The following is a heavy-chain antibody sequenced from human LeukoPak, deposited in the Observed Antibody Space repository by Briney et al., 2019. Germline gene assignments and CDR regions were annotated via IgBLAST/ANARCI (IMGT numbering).Heavy chain of an antibody. CDR2: IYYSGST. D-gene: IGHD3-10*01. CDR3: ARPTMVRGAYIPHFDY. Sequence: SETLSLTCTASGGSISSYYWSWIRQPPGKGLEWIGYIYYSGSTNYNPSLKSRVTISVDTSKNQFSLKLSSVTAADTAVYYCARPTMVRGAYIPHFDYWGQGTLVTVSS. CDR1: GGSISSYY. J-gene: IGHJ4*02. V-gene: IGHV4-59*08.